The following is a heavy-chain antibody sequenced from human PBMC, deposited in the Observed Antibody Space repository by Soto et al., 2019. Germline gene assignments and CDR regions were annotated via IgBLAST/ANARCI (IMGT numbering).Heavy chain of an antibody. CDR1: GCSISSSNW. CDR3: PSKAAAGGYLDY. CDR2: IYHSGST. J-gene: IGHJ4*02. D-gene: IGHD6-13*01. Sequence: PWGTLTLTCSVSGCSISSSNWWSWVRQPPGKGLEWIGEIYHSGSTNYNPSLKSRVTISVDKSKNQFSLKLSSVTAADTAVYYWPSKAAAGGYLDYWGQGTLVTV. V-gene: IGHV4-4*02.